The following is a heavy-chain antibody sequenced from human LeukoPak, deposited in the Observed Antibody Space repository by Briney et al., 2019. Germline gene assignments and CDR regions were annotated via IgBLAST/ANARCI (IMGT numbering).Heavy chain of an antibody. CDR3: ARDSSSWQRADAFDI. CDR1: GFTFDDYT. Sequence: GGSLRLSCAASGFTFDDYTMHWVRQAPGKGLEWVSGISWISGSIGYADSVKGRFTISRDNAKNSLYLQMNSLRAEDTALYYCARDSSSWQRADAFDIWGQGTMVTVSS. CDR2: ISWISGSI. V-gene: IGHV3-9*01. J-gene: IGHJ3*02. D-gene: IGHD6-13*01.